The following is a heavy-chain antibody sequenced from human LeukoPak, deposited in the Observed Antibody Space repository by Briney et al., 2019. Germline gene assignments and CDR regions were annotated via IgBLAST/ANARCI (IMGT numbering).Heavy chain of an antibody. D-gene: IGHD4-17*01. J-gene: IGHJ6*03. Sequence: GASVKVSCKASGYTFTGYYMHWVRPAPGQGREWMGWINPNSGGTNYAQKFQGRVTITTDESTSTAYMELSSLRSEDTAVYYCAYGDLYYYYYYMDVWAKGPRSPSP. V-gene: IGHV1-2*02. CDR2: INPNSGGT. CDR3: AYGDLYYYYYYMDV. CDR1: GYTFTGYY.